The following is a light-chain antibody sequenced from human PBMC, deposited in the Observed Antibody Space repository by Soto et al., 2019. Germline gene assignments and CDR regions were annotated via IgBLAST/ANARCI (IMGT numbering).Light chain of an antibody. V-gene: IGLV2-8*01. J-gene: IGLJ1*01. CDR2: AVN. Sequence: QSVLTHPPSASRSLGQSVTISCTGTSSDVGGYNYVSWYQQLPGKAPKLIIYAVNKWPSGVPDRFSGSKSGNTASLTVSGLQDEDEADYYCSSYAGTSYIVFGSGTKVTVL. CDR3: SSYAGTSYIV. CDR1: SSDVGGYNY.